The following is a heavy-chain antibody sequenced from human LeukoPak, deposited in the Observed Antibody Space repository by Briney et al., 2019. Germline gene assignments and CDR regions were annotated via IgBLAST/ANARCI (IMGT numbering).Heavy chain of an antibody. D-gene: IGHD2-15*01. Sequence: GRSLRLSCAASGCTFSSYAMHWVRQAPGKGLEWVAVISYDGSNKYYADSVKGRFTISRDNSKNTLYLQMNSLRAEDTAVYYCARAISSGGSCYLYDYWGQGTLVTVSS. V-gene: IGHV3-30-3*01. CDR2: ISYDGSNK. CDR1: GCTFSSYA. J-gene: IGHJ4*02. CDR3: ARAISSGGSCYLYDY.